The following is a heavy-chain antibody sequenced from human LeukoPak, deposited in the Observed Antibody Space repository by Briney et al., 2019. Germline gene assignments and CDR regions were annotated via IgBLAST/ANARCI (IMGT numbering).Heavy chain of an antibody. CDR2: INPNSGGT. J-gene: IGHJ5*02. Sequence: ASVKVSCKASGCTFTGYYMHWVRQAPGQGLEWMGWINPNSGGTNYAQKFQGGVTMTRDTSISTAYMELSRLRSDDTAVYYCARDTIVVVPAAGRTINWFDPWGQGTLVTVSS. CDR1: GCTFTGYY. D-gene: IGHD2-2*01. CDR3: ARDTIVVVPAAGRTINWFDP. V-gene: IGHV1-2*02.